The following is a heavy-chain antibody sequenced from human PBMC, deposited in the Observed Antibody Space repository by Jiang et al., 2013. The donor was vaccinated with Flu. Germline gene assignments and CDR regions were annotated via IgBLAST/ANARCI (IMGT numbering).Heavy chain of an antibody. D-gene: IGHD6-13*01. CDR1: GFTFSSYS. Sequence: RSLRLSCAASGFTFSSYSMNWVRQAPGKGLEWVSSISSSSSYIHYADSVKGRFTISRDNAKNSLYLQMNSLRAEDTAVYYCARSSVAAAGTPFDYWGQGTLVTVSS. J-gene: IGHJ4*02. CDR2: ISSSSSYI. CDR3: ARSSVAAAGTPFDY. V-gene: IGHV3-21*01.